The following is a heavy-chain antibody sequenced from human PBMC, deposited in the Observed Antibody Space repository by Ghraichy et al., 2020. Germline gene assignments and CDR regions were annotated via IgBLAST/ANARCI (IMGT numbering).Heavy chain of an antibody. CDR2: THNSGNT. J-gene: IGHJ4*02. Sequence: SETLSLTCSVSGDSISSSNYYWGWIRQSPGKGLEWIGNTHNSGNTYYNPSLKSRVTISVDASKNQFSLKLSSVTAADTAVYYCARLGLLGYGEAHWGQGTLVTVSS. CDR3: ARLGLLGYGEAH. D-gene: IGHD4-17*01. V-gene: IGHV4-39*01. CDR1: GDSISSSNYY.